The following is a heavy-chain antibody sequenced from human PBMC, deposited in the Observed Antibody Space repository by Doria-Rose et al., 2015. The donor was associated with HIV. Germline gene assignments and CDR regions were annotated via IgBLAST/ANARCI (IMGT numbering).Heavy chain of an antibody. D-gene: IGHD6-13*01. V-gene: IGHV2-26*01. CDR3: ARIKSSRWYHKYYFDF. J-gene: IGHJ4*02. CDR2: IFSDDER. Sequence: QVTLKESGPVLVKPTETLTLTCTVSGVSLSSPGMGVSWIRQPPGKALEWLAKIFSDDERSYKTSLKSRLTTSRGTSKSQVVLTMTDMDPVDTATYYCARIKSSRWYHKYYFDFWGQGTLVIVSA. CDR1: GVSLSSPGMG.